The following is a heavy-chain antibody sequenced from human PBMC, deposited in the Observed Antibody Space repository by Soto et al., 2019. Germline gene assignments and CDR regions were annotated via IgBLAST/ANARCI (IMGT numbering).Heavy chain of an antibody. Sequence: GSLRLSCAASGFTFSSYAMSWVRQAPGKGLEWVSAISGSGGSTYYADSVKGRFTISRDNSKNTLYLQMNSLRAEDTAVYYCASRNPYYYDSSGYYQYHPWGQGTLVTVSS. CDR1: GFTFSSYA. CDR3: ASRNPYYYDSSGYYQYHP. D-gene: IGHD3-22*01. CDR2: ISGSGGST. J-gene: IGHJ5*02. V-gene: IGHV3-23*01.